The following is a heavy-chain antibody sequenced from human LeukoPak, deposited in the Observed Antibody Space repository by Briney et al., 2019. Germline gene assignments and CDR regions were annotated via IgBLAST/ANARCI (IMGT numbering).Heavy chain of an antibody. CDR2: FYYSGST. J-gene: IGHJ4*02. V-gene: IGHV4-39*01. CDR1: GGSITSSSDY. CDR3: ATGRRDGYNLEYFDK. Sequence: SETLSLACTVSGGSITSSSDYWGWIRQPPGKGLQWIGSFYYSGSTYYNPSLKSRVTIYVDTSKNQFSLKLSSVTAADTAVYYCATGRRDGYNLEYFDKWGQGTLVTVSS. D-gene: IGHD5-24*01.